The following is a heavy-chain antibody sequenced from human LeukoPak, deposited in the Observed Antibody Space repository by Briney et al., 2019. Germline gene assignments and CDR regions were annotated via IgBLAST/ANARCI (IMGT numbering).Heavy chain of an antibody. Sequence: SETLSLTCTVSGDSISNYFWSWIRQTPGKGLEWIGYIYNSGSTNYNPSLKSRVTISVDTSKNQFSLKLSSVTAADTAVYYCAAYYYDSSGYIVDIWGQGTMVTVSS. V-gene: IGHV4-59*01. CDR2: IYNSGST. D-gene: IGHD3-22*01. CDR3: AAYYYDSSGYIVDI. J-gene: IGHJ3*02. CDR1: GDSISNYF.